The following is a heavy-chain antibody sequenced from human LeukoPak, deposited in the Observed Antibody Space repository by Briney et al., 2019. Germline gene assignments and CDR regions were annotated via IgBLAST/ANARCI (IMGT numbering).Heavy chain of an antibody. CDR2: IKSKNDGGTT. J-gene: IGHJ6*02. CDR1: GYRFSNVC. Sequence: GGSVRLSCAPWGYRFSNVCVHWLRHSTGKAREGVGRIKSKNDGGTTDYAAAVKRSFTIPRHDSTNTPHQQMKSRKTEDTAVCYCTKDELMVPDYYYGMDVWGQGTTVTVSS. V-gene: IGHV3-15*01. D-gene: IGHD1-26*01. CDR3: TKDELMVPDYYYGMDV.